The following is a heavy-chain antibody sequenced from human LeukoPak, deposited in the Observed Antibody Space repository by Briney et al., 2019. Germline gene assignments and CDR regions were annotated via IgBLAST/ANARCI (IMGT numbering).Heavy chain of an antibody. CDR1: GGTFSSYA. V-gene: IGHV1-69*13. D-gene: IGHD2-2*02. CDR3: ARGDLVPAAIGALDYYYYYMDV. Sequence: SVKVSCKASGGTFSSYAISWVRQAPGQELEWMGGIIPIFGTANYAQKFQGRVTITADESTSTAYMELSSLRSEDTAVYYCARGDLVPAAIGALDYYYYYMDVWGKGTTVTVSS. J-gene: IGHJ6*03. CDR2: IIPIFGTA.